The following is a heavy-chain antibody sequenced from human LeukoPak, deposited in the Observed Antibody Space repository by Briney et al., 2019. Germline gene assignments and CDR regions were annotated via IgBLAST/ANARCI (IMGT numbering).Heavy chain of an antibody. CDR1: GFTFSSYS. J-gene: IGHJ4*02. V-gene: IGHV3-21*01. CDR2: ISSSSSYI. Sequence: GGSLRLSCAASGFTFSSYSMNWVRQTPGKGLEWVSSISSSSSYIYYADSVKGRFTISRDNAKNSLYLQMNSLRAEDTAVYYCARSSGQGGHGYSLFGYWGQGTLVTVSS. CDR3: ARSSGQGGHGYSLFGY. D-gene: IGHD5-24*01.